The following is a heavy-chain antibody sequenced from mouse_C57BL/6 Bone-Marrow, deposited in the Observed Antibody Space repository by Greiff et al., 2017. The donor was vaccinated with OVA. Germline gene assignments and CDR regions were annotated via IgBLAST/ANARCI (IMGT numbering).Heavy chain of an antibody. CDR2: INYDGSST. CDR3: ARYYYGSSYGYFDY. J-gene: IGHJ2*01. D-gene: IGHD1-1*01. CDR1: GFTFSDYY. Sequence: EVQLVESEGGLVQPGRSMKLSCTASGFTFSDYYMAWVRQVPEKGLEWVANINYDGSSTYYLDSLKSRFIISRDNAKNILYLQMSSLKSEDTATYYCARYYYGSSYGYFDYWGQGTTLTVSS. V-gene: IGHV5-16*01.